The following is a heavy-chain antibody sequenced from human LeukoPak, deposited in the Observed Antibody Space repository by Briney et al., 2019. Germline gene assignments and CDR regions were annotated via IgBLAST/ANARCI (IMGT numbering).Heavy chain of an antibody. Sequence: ASVKVSCKAFGYTLAGYYMHWVRQAPGQGLEWMGWINHNNGVTNYAQKLQGRVTMTRDTSISTAYMELNRLRSDDTAVYYCVRGITVFGVIGDYMDVWGKGTTVTVSS. J-gene: IGHJ6*03. V-gene: IGHV1-2*02. CDR2: INHNNGVT. CDR3: VRGITVFGVIGDYMDV. D-gene: IGHD3-3*01. CDR1: GYTLAGYY.